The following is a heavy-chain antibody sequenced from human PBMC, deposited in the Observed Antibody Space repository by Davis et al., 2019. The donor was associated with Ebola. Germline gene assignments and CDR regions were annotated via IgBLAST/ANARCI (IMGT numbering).Heavy chain of an antibody. Sequence: GVLKISCAASGFTFSSYAMSWVRQAPGKGLEWVSTISNSGGSTYSADSVKGRFTISRDNSENTLYLQMNSLRAEDTAVYYCARDFGLAAAGTAFDYWGQGTLVTVSS. CDR2: ISNSGGST. CDR3: ARDFGLAAAGTAFDY. CDR1: GFTFSSYA. V-gene: IGHV3-23*01. D-gene: IGHD6-13*01. J-gene: IGHJ4*02.